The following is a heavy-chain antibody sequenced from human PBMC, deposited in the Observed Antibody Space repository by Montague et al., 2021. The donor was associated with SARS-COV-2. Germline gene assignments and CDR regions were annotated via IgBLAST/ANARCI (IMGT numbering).Heavy chain of an antibody. CDR2: LATSGST. CDR3: GTLTVGGSGRGS. D-gene: IGHD3-10*01. J-gene: IGHJ5*02. V-gene: IGHV4-61*09. Sequence: TRSLTCTVSGGSVSSESHHWSWIRQPAGKGLEWIGQLATSGSTNYNPSLKSRATISIDTSKNQFSLKLTSVTAADTAMYYCGTLTVGGSGRGSWGQGTLVTVSS. CDR1: GGSVSSESHH.